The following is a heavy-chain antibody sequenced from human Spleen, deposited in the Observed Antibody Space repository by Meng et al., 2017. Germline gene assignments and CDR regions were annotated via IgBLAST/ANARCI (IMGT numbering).Heavy chain of an antibody. V-gene: IGHV4-4*02. CDR2: MPHRGSS. CDR3: LRGSGGSV. CDR1: GDSITNHHW. Sequence: VQLRESGPALVKASENLSLTCAVSGDSITNHHWWAWVCQPPGKGLEWIGEMPHRGSSAYNQYLKSRVSMSIDKTKNQFSLKLTSVTAADTAVYHCLRGSGGSVWGQGTMVTVSS. J-gene: IGHJ1*01. D-gene: IGHD3-10*01.